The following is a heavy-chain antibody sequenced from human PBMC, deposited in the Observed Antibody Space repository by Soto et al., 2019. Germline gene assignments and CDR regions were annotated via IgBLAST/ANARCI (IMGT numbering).Heavy chain of an antibody. CDR2: IYYSGST. CDR3: ARGSITMVRGVTDEFDY. Sequence: SETLSLPWTVSGGSIGSSSYYRGRIRQPPGKGLEWIGSIYYSGSTYYNPSLKSRDTISVDTSKNQFSLKLSSVTAADTAVYYCARGSITMVRGVTDEFDYWGQGTLVTVSS. CDR1: GGSIGSSSYY. D-gene: IGHD3-10*01. J-gene: IGHJ4*02. V-gene: IGHV4-39*01.